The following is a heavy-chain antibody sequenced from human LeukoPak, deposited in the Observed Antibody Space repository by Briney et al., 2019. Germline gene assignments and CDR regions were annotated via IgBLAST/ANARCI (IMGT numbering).Heavy chain of an antibody. V-gene: IGHV3-33*01. Sequence: GRSLRLSCAVSGFTFSSYGMHWVRQAPGKGLEWVAVIWYDGSNKYYADSVKGRFTISRDNSKNTLYLQMNSLRAEDTAVYYCARDQGHLYGSGSYFDYWGQGTLVTVSS. CDR1: GFTFSSYG. J-gene: IGHJ4*02. CDR2: IWYDGSNK. CDR3: ARDQGHLYGSGSYFDY. D-gene: IGHD3-10*01.